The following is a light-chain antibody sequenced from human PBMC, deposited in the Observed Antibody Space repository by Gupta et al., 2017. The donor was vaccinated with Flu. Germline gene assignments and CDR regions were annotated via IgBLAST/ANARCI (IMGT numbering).Light chain of an antibody. CDR3: ASPKSGSTLHV. Sequence: ITISCTGTTSDVGGFDYVSWYPQHPGKVPQLMIYGVTNRPSGVSNRFSGSKSGSTASLTISGLQAEDEADYYCASPKSGSTLHVFGTGTKVTVL. CDR2: GVT. CDR1: TSDVGGFDY. V-gene: IGLV2-14*03. J-gene: IGLJ1*01.